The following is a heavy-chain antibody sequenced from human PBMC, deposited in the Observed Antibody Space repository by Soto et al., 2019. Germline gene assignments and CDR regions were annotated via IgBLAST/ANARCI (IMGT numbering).Heavy chain of an antibody. CDR3: ARDTAMVRAFDI. D-gene: IGHD5-18*01. Sequence: QVQLVESGGGVVQPGRSLRLAFAASGFTFSSYGMHWVRQAPGQGLEWVAVIWYDGSNKYYADSVKGRFTISRDNSKNTLYLQMNSLRAEDTAVYYCARDTAMVRAFDIWGQGTMVTVSS. J-gene: IGHJ3*02. CDR1: GFTFSSYG. CDR2: IWYDGSNK. V-gene: IGHV3-33*01.